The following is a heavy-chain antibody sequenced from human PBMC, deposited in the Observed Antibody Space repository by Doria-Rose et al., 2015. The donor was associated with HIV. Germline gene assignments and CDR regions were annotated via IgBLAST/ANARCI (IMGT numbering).Heavy chain of an antibody. CDR1: GVSLSSPGMG. CDR2: IFSDDGR. CDR3: ARIKSSRWYHKYYFDF. V-gene: IGHV2-26*01. D-gene: IGHD6-13*01. J-gene: IGHJ4*02. Sequence: QWGPVLVKPTETLTLTCTVSGVSLSSPGMGVSWIRQPPGKALEWLANIFSDDGRSYKTSLKSRLTISRVTSKSQVVLTMTDMDHVDTATYYCARIKSSRWYHKYYFDFWGQGTLVIVSA.